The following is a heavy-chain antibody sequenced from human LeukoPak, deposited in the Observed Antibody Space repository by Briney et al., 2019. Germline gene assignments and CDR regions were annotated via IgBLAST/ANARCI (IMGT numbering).Heavy chain of an antibody. CDR1: GFTFSSYG. CDR2: ISYDGSNK. CDR3: AKDRYDSSEGWIDY. Sequence: GGSLRLSCAASGFTFSSYGMHWVRQAPGKGLEWVAVISYDGSNKYYADSVKGRFTISRDNSKNTLYLQMNSRRAEDTAVYYCAKDRYDSSEGWIDYWGQGTLVTVSS. J-gene: IGHJ4*02. V-gene: IGHV3-30*18. D-gene: IGHD3-22*01.